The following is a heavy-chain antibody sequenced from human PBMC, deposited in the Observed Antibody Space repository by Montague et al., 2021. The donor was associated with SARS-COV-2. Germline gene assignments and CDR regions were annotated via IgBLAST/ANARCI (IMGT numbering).Heavy chain of an antibody. CDR3: VKEDVDSRGRLTVSFDY. V-gene: IGHV3-23*01. J-gene: IGHJ4*02. CDR2: ITGNGVT. CDR1: GSAFITFP. Sequence: SLRLSCAASGSAFITFPMTWVRQAPGKGLEWVSAITGNGVTYYADSVTGRFTISRDNSKNTLYLQMNSLRAEDTAVYYCVKEDVDSRGRLTVSFDYWGQGSLVTVSS. D-gene: IGHD2-21*01.